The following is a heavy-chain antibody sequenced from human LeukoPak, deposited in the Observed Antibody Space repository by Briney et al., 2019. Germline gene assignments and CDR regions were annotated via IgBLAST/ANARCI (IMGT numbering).Heavy chain of an antibody. D-gene: IGHD1-26*01. CDR3: ARDAIVGATNFDY. V-gene: IGHV1-69*06. CDR1: GGTFSSYA. J-gene: IGHJ4*02. Sequence: ASVKVSCKASGGTFSSYAISWVRQAPGQGLEWMGRIIPIFGTANYAQKFQGRVTITADKSTSTGYMELSSLRSEDTAVYYCARDAIVGATNFDYWGQGTLVTVSS. CDR2: IIPIFGTA.